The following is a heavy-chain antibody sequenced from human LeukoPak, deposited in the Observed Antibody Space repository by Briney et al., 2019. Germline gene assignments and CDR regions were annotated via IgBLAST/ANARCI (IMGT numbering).Heavy chain of an antibody. J-gene: IGHJ3*02. D-gene: IGHD6-19*01. Sequence: ASVKVSCKASGYTFTSYGISWVRQAPGQGLEWMGWISAYNGNTNYAQKLQGRVTITRDTSASTAYMELSSLRSEDTAVYYCARDNDQQWLVLTGEIRYAFDIWGQGTMVTVSS. CDR3: ARDNDQQWLVLTGEIRYAFDI. CDR1: GYTFTSYG. CDR2: ISAYNGNT. V-gene: IGHV1-18*01.